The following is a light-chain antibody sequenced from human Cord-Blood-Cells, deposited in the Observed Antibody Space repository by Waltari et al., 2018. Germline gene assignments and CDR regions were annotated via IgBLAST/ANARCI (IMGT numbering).Light chain of an antibody. CDR3: CSYAGSYV. J-gene: IGLJ1*01. CDR2: DVS. Sequence: QSALTQPRSVSGSPAQSVPISCTGTSSDVGGSNYVSWYQQHPGKAPKLMIYDVSKRPSGVPDRFSGSKSGNTASLTISGLQAEDEADYYCCSYAGSYVFGTGTKVTVL. V-gene: IGLV2-11*01. CDR1: SSDVGGSNY.